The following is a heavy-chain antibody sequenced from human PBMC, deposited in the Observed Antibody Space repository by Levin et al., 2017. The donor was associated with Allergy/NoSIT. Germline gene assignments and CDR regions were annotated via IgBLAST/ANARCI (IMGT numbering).Heavy chain of an antibody. Sequence: GGSLRLSCAASGFTFSSYGMHWVRQAPGKGLEWVAVISYDGSNKYYADSVKGRFTISRDNSKNTLYLQMNSLRAEDTAVYYCAKDGGGYCSSTSCYEGPSDPWGQGTLVTVSS. D-gene: IGHD2-2*01. V-gene: IGHV3-30*18. CDR2: ISYDGSNK. CDR3: AKDGGGYCSSTSCYEGPSDP. CDR1: GFTFSSYG. J-gene: IGHJ5*02.